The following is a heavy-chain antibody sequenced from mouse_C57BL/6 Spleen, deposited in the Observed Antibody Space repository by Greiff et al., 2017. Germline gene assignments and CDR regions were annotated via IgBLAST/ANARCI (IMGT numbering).Heavy chain of an antibody. CDR3: TRWGNYYGSRYFDY. V-gene: IGHV1-15*01. D-gene: IGHD1-1*01. J-gene: IGHJ2*01. CDR2: IDPETGGT. Sequence: QVQLQQSGAELVRPGASVTLSCKASGYTFTDYEMHWVKQTPVHGLEWIGAIDPETGGTAYNQKFKGKAILTADKSSSTAYMELRSLTSEDSAVYYCTRWGNYYGSRYFDYWGQGTTLTVSS. CDR1: GYTFTDYE.